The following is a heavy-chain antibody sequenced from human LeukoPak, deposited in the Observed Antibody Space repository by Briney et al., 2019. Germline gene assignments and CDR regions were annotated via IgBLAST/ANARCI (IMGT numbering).Heavy chain of an antibody. Sequence: SETLSLTCAVYGGSFSGYYWSWIRQPPGKGLEWIGEINHSGSTNYNPSLKSRVTISVDTSKNQFSLKLSSVTAADTAVYYCARSQRRIAAARYGADIWGQGTMVTVSS. CDR1: GGSFSGYY. CDR2: INHSGST. V-gene: IGHV4-34*01. CDR3: ARSQRRIAAARYGADI. D-gene: IGHD6-13*01. J-gene: IGHJ3*02.